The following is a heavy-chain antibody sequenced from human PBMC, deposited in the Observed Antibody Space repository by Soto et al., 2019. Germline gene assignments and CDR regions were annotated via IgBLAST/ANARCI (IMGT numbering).Heavy chain of an antibody. Sequence: PQTLSLTCTVSSGSISNSYCSWIRQSPEKGMEWIGYIYSNGNTNYNPSLNSRLTISINPSKNQFSLQLSSLCAADTAVYYCSIFFHATVSSAIHWHARGHAPTV. CDR2: IYSNGNT. CDR1: SGSISNSY. V-gene: IGHV4-4*08. D-gene: IGHD1-1*01. J-gene: IGHJ6*02. CDR3: SIFFHATVSSAIHWHA.